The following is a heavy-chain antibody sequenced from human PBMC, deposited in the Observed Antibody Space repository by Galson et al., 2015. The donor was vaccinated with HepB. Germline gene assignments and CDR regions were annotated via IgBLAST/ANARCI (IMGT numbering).Heavy chain of an antibody. CDR1: GGSISSSDYY. CDR3: ATLYCSGGSCCGGCSYDY. J-gene: IGHJ4*02. D-gene: IGHD2-15*01. V-gene: IGHV4-39*01. CDR2: MHYSGST. Sequence: SETLSLTCTVSGGSISSSDYYWGWIRQPPGKGPEWIATMHYSGSTYYNPSLKGRVTISVDTSKNQFSLRLSSVTAADTAMYYCATLYCSGGSCCGGCSYDYWGQGTLVTVSS.